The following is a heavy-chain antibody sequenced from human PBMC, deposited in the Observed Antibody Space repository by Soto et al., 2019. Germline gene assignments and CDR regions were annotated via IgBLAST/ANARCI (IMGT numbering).Heavy chain of an antibody. Sequence: GGSLRLSCAASGFTFRSYGIHWVRQAPGEGLEWVAVIWYDGSNKYYADSVKGRFTISRDNSKNTLYLQMNSLRAEDTAVYYCARDHNYDWAYYGMDVWGQGTTVTVSS. J-gene: IGHJ6*02. V-gene: IGHV3-33*01. CDR2: IWYDGSNK. CDR1: GFTFRSYG. D-gene: IGHD3-16*01. CDR3: ARDHNYDWAYYGMDV.